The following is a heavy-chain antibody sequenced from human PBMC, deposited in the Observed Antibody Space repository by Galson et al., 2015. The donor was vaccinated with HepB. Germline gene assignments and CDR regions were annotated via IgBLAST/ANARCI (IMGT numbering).Heavy chain of an antibody. D-gene: IGHD5-18*01. V-gene: IGHV3-7*01. CDR3: ARDGDTAMDPGDFYYYGMDV. Sequence: SLRLSCAASGFTFSSYWMSWVRQAPGKGLEWVANIKQDGSEKYYVDSVKGRFTISRDNPKNSLYLQMNSLRAEDTAVYYCARDGDTAMDPGDFYYYGMDVWGQGTTVTVSS. CDR1: GFTFSSYW. J-gene: IGHJ6*02. CDR2: IKQDGSEK.